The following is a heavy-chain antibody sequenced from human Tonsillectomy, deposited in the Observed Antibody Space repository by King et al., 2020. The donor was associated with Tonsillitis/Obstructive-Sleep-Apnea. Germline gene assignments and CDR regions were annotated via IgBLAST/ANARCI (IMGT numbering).Heavy chain of an antibody. Sequence: VQLQESGPGLVKPSETLSLTCNVSGYSISTGYYWGWIRQPPGRGLEWIGSRYHGGTTYYNPSLKSRVIMSVDTSKNQFSLKLTSVTAADTAVYYCAGWSDILTWLRGVFDIWGQGTMVTVSS. CDR3: AGWSDILTWLRGVFDI. D-gene: IGHD3-9*01. J-gene: IGHJ3*02. V-gene: IGHV4-38-2*02. CDR2: RYHGGTT. CDR1: GYSISTGYY.